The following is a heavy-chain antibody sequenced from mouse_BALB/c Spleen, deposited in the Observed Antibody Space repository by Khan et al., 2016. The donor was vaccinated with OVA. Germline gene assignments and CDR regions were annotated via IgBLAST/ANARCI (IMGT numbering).Heavy chain of an antibody. D-gene: IGHD2-10*01. CDR1: GFSLTNYG. Sequence: VQLVESGPGLVAPSQSLSITCTISGFSLTNYGVHWIRQPPGKGLEWLVVLWSDGSPTYNSALNSRLTIPKDYSKSQVFLQINKLQTDDTANYFCARQPYYHYNIMDYGGQGTSVTVSS. V-gene: IGHV2-6-1*01. J-gene: IGHJ4*01. CDR3: ARQPYYHYNIMDY. CDR2: LWSDGSP.